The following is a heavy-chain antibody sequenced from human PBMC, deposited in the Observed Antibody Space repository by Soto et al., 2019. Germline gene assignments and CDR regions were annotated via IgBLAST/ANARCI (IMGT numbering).Heavy chain of an antibody. Sequence: SETLSLTCTVSGGSISSGDYYWSWIRQPPGKGLEWIGYIYYSGSTYYNPSLKSRVTISVDTSKNQFSLKLSSVTAADTAVYYCAREESSGWREGWFDPWGQGTLVTVSS. CDR2: IYYSGST. CDR3: AREESSGWREGWFDP. D-gene: IGHD6-19*01. V-gene: IGHV4-30-4*01. J-gene: IGHJ5*02. CDR1: GGSISSGDYY.